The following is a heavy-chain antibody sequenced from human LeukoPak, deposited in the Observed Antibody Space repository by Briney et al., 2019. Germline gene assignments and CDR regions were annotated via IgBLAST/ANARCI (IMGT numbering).Heavy chain of an antibody. D-gene: IGHD5-18*01. J-gene: IGHJ4*02. CDR2: FDPEDGET. V-gene: IGHV1-24*01. CDR3: ATGGSRGYSWGLGD. CDR1: GYTLTELS. Sequence: ASVKVSCKVSGYTLTELSMHWVRQAPGKGLEWMGGFDPEDGETIYAQKFQGRVTMTEDTSTDTAYMELSSLRSEDTAVYYCATGGSRGYSWGLGDWGQGTLVTVSS.